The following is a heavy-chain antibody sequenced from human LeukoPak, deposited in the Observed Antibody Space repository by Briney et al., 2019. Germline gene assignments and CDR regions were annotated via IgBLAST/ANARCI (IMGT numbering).Heavy chain of an antibody. CDR3: ATPAARNYYFDY. Sequence: GASVTVSCKVSVYTLTELSMHWVRQAPGKGLEWMGGFDPEDGETIYAQKFQGRVTMTEDTSTDTAYMELSSLRSEDTAVYYCATPAARNYYFDYCGQGTLVTVSS. D-gene: IGHD6-25*01. V-gene: IGHV1-24*01. J-gene: IGHJ4*02. CDR2: FDPEDGET. CDR1: VYTLTELS.